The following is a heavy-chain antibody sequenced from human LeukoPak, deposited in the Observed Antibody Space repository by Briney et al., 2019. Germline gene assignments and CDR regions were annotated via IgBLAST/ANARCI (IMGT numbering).Heavy chain of an antibody. Sequence: SETLSLTCTVSGGSIRSSYYYWGWIRQPPGKGLEWIGSIYHSGSTNYNPSLKSRVTISVDKSKNQFSLKLSSVTAADTAVYYCARDLSSGWYGAYYYYGMDVWGQGTTVTVSS. J-gene: IGHJ6*02. CDR3: ARDLSSGWYGAYYYYGMDV. CDR1: GGSIRSSYYY. D-gene: IGHD6-19*01. V-gene: IGHV4-39*07. CDR2: IYHSGST.